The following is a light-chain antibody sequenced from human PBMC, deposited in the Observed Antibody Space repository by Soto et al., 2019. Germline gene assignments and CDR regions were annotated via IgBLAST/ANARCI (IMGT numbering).Light chain of an antibody. V-gene: IGKV3-15*01. CDR2: GAS. CDR3: QQYTNWRT. J-gene: IGKJ1*01. Sequence: EIVMTQSPATLSVSPGGGATLSCRASQNVRSNLAWYQQRTGQAPRLLIYGASTRATGIPTRFSGSGSGTEFTLTISSLQSEVFAVYYCQQYTNWRTFGQGTKVEIK. CDR1: QNVRSN.